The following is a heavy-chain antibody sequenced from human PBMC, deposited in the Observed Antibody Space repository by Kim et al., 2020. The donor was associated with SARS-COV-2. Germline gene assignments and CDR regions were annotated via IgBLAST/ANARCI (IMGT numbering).Heavy chain of an antibody. V-gene: IGHV3-30-3*01. Sequence: GGSLRLSCAASGFTFGSYAMHWVRQAPGKGLEWVAVISYDGSNKDYADSVKGRFTISRDNSKNTLYLQMNSLRAEDTAVFYCALARCGSYFSPFDYWGQGTLVTVSS. CDR1: GFTFGSYA. J-gene: IGHJ4*02. CDR2: ISYDGSNK. CDR3: ALARCGSYFSPFDY. D-gene: IGHD1-26*01.